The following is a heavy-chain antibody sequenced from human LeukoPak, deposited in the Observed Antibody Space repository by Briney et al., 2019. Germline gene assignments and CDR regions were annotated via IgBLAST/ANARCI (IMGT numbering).Heavy chain of an antibody. CDR3: ARDPRHCTNGVCYTSYFDY. V-gene: IGHV4-39*07. D-gene: IGHD2-8*01. Sequence: PETLSLTCTVSGGSISTSTYYWGWIRQPPGKGLEWIGSIYYSGSTYYNPSLKSRVTISVDTSKNQFSLKLSSVTAADTAVYYCARDPRHCTNGVCYTSYFDYWGQGTLVTVSS. CDR1: GGSISTSTYY. CDR2: IYYSGST. J-gene: IGHJ4*02.